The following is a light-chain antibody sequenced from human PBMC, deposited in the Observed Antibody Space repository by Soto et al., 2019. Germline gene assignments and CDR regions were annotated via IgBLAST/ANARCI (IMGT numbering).Light chain of an antibody. J-gene: IGKJ1*01. V-gene: IGKV1-39*01. CDR3: QQSYSSPPT. CDR1: QSISNY. Sequence: SQITHCPSSLCASVEERVITTCLASQSISNYLSWYQQKPGKPPKLLIFAASSLQTGVPSRFSGSSSGPDFPLTISSLQPEDFATYYCQQSYSSPPTFGQGTKV. CDR2: AAS.